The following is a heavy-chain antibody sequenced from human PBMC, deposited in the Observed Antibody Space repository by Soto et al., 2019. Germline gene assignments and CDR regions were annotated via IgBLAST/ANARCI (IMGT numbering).Heavy chain of an antibody. Sequence: SETLSLTCAVYGGSFSVYYWSWIRHPPGKGLEWIGEINHSGSTNYNPSLKSRVTISVDTSKNQFSLKLSSVTAADTAVYYCARGRYRVVVTAIPTYYYYGMDVWGQGTTVTVSS. J-gene: IGHJ6*02. CDR1: GGSFSVYY. CDR3: ARGRYRVVVTAIPTYYYYGMDV. D-gene: IGHD2-21*02. CDR2: INHSGST. V-gene: IGHV4-34*01.